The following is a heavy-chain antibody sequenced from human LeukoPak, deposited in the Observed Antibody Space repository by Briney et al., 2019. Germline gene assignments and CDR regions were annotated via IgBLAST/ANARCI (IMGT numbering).Heavy chain of an antibody. J-gene: IGHJ6*03. Sequence: PGGFLRLFCSASWFTVRRHYINWLRPASGKGLELGSVVYSCVSTYDAHSVKGRFTICRDSSKNTLYIQMDSLRAEDTAVYYCARLRETTVTRDDSYYYMDVWGKGTTVTVSS. CDR3: ARLRETTVTRDDSYYYMDV. CDR2: VYSCVST. D-gene: IGHD4-17*01. CDR1: WFTVRRHY. V-gene: IGHV3-53*01.